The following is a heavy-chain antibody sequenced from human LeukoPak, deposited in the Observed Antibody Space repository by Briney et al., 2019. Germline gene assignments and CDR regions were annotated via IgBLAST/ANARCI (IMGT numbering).Heavy chain of an antibody. V-gene: IGHV3-20*03. CDR1: VFTFDDVG. J-gene: IGHJ3*02. D-gene: IGHD6-13*01. Sequence: WGSLRLSSAACVFTFDDVGMSWVPQGQRKGREWGSVINWNGGSRGYAESVRGRFTISRDTTTNSLYLKMSSLRAQDMTLYYSARSIAAVDNDENAFDSAGEGRMVTVSS. CDR3: ARSIAAVDNDENAFDS. CDR2: INWNGGSR.